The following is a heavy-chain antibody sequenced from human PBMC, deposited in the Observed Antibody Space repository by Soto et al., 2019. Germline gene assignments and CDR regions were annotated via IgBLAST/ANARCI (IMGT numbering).Heavy chain of an antibody. V-gene: IGHV3-23*01. CDR3: AKPDLAYFGGDSHYDF. Sequence: EVQLLESGGGLVQPGGSLRLSCAASGFSFSSYAMSWVRQAPGKGLEWVSAYSGSGDTTYYADSVKGRFTISRDNSKNTLYLQMNSLRVEDTAIYYCAKPDLAYFGGDSHYDFWGQGTLVTVSS. D-gene: IGHD2-21*02. CDR2: YSGSGDTT. J-gene: IGHJ4*02. CDR1: GFSFSSYA.